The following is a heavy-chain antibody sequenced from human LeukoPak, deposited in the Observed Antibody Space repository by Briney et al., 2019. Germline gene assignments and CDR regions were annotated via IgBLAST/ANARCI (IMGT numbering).Heavy chain of an antibody. Sequence: SETLSLTCTVSGGSISSGGYYWSWIRQHPGKGLEWIGYIYYSGSTYHNPSLKSRVTISVDTSKNQFSLKLSSVTAADTAVYYCAREGGGYYDSSGSPDAFDIWGQGTMVTVSS. V-gene: IGHV4-31*03. J-gene: IGHJ3*02. CDR1: GGSISSGGYY. D-gene: IGHD3-22*01. CDR3: AREGGGYYDSSGSPDAFDI. CDR2: IYYSGST.